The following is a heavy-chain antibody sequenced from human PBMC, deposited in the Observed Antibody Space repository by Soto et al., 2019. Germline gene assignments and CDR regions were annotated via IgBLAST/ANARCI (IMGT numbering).Heavy chain of an antibody. V-gene: IGHV3-11*06. CDR3: ARGPWAIAVAGGPIDY. Sequence: PGGSLRLSCAASGFTFSDYYMSWIRQAPGKGLEWVSYISSSSSYTNYADSVKGRFTISRDNAKNSLYLQMNSLRAEDTAVYYCARGPWAIAVAGGPIDYWGQGTLVTVSS. J-gene: IGHJ4*02. D-gene: IGHD6-19*01. CDR2: ISSSSSYT. CDR1: GFTFSDYY.